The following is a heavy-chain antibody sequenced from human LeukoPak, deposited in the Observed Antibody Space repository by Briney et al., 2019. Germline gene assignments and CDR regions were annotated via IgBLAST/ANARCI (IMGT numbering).Heavy chain of an antibody. CDR3: ARSLGTYYFDY. CDR2: ISSSGSSI. J-gene: IGHJ4*02. CDR1: GLTFSRYG. Sequence: GGSLRLSCAASGLTFSRYGMNWVRQARGKGLEWVSYISSSGSSIYYADSVKGRFTISRDNGKISLYPHMNSLRAEDMAVYYCARSLGTYYFDYWGQGTLVTVPS. V-gene: IGHV3-48*03.